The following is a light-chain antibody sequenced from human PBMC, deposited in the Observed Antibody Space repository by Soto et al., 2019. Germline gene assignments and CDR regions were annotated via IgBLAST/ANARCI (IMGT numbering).Light chain of an antibody. CDR1: QSVTSRY. CDR3: QQYDSSPYT. CDR2: GAS. J-gene: IGKJ2*01. V-gene: IGKV3-20*01. Sequence: EIVLTQSPGTLSVSPGGRATLSCRASQSVTSRYLGWYQQKPGQTHRLLIHGASSRAAGIPDRFSGSGSGTDFTLTISRLEPEDFAVYYCQQYDSSPYTFGQGTKLEIK.